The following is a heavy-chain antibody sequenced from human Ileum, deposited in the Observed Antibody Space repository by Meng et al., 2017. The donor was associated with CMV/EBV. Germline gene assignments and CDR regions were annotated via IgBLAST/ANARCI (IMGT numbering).Heavy chain of an antibody. CDR1: GAAISSGDYY. D-gene: IGHD6-13*01. V-gene: IGHV4-30-4*08. Sequence: QVQPQESGPGLVKPSQTLSLSCTVSGAAISSGDYYWSWIRQPPGKGLEWIGYIFFSGNTYYNPSLNNRVIISIDTPRNQFSLKVDSVTAADTAVYYCARFRIAALGNLFDPWGRGTLVTVSS. CDR2: IFFSGNT. J-gene: IGHJ5*02. CDR3: ARFRIAALGNLFDP.